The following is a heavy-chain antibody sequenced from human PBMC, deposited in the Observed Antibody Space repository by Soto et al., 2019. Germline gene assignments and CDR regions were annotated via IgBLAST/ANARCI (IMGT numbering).Heavy chain of an antibody. CDR1: GFTFSSYG. D-gene: IGHD1-26*01. CDR3: ANAPGGSYFSPPPCY. V-gene: IGHV3-30*18. J-gene: IGHJ4*02. CDR2: ISYDGSNK. Sequence: GGSLRLSCAASGFTFSSYGMHWVRQAPGKGLEWVAVISYDGSNKYYADSVKGRFTISRDNSKNTLYLQMNSLRAEDTAVYYCANAPGGSYFSPPPCYWGQGTLVTVSS.